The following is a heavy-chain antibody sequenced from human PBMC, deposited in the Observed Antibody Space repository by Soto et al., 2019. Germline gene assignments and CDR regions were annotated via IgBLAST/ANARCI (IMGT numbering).Heavy chain of an antibody. CDR2: IRGKRNSYAT. CDR1: GFTFSASA. CDR3: ARQKDGGDYYYYYAMDV. D-gene: IGHD3-10*01. Sequence: PGGSLRLSCAASGFTFSASAMHWVRQASGKGLEWLGRIRGKRNSYATGYAASVKGSFTISRDDSKNTAYLQMNSLRIEDTAVYYCARQKDGGDYYYYYAMDVWGQGTTVTVSS. J-gene: IGHJ6*02. V-gene: IGHV3-73*01.